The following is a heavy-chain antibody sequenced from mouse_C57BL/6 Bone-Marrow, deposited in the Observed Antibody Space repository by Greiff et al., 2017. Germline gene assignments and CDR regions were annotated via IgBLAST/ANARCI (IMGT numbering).Heavy chain of an antibody. V-gene: IGHV5-4*01. Sequence: EVKLQESGGGLVKPGGSLKLSCAASGFTFSSYAMSWVRQTPETRLGWVATISDGGSNTYYPDNVKSRFTISRDNSKNNLYLQRSHLKSEDTAMYYCARDLTVYDYYLDYFDYWGQGTTLTVSS. J-gene: IGHJ2*01. CDR1: GFTFSSYA. D-gene: IGHD2-4*01. CDR2: ISDGGSNT. CDR3: ARDLTVYDYYLDYFDY.